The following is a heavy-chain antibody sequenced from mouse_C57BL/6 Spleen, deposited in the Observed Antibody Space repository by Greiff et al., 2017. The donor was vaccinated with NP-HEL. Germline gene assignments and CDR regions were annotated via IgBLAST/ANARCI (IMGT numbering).Heavy chain of an antibody. J-gene: IGHJ4*01. Sequence: VQLQQSGAELARPGASVKMSCKASGYTFTSYTMHWVKQRPGQGLEWIGYINPSSGYTKYNQKFKDKATLTADKSSSTAYMQLSSLTSEDSAVYDCARWVSYAMDYWGQGTSVTVSS. V-gene: IGHV1-4*01. CDR3: ARWVSYAMDY. CDR1: GYTFTSYT. CDR2: INPSSGYT.